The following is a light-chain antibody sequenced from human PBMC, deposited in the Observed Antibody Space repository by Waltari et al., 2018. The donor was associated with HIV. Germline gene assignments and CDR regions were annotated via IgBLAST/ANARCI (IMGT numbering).Light chain of an antibody. CDR3: ATWDDSSSGSWV. CDR2: RNN. V-gene: IGLV1-47*01. Sequence: QSVLTQPPSASGTPGPRVTIPCSGGSSNIGSHFVYWYQQVAGTTPQLLIFRNNKRPSGVPDRFSGSKSGTSASLSISGLRPEDEADYYCATWDDSSSGSWVFGGGTKVTVL. CDR1: SSNIGSHF. J-gene: IGLJ3*02.